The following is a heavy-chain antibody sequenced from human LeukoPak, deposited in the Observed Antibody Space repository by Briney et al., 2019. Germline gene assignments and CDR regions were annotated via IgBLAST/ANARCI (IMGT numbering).Heavy chain of an antibody. CDR1: GYTFTGYY. CDR2: VNPNSGGT. V-gene: IGHV1-2*02. J-gene: IGHJ4*02. CDR3: ARARYYYDSSGYSLDY. Sequence: ASVKVSCKASGYTFTGYYMHWVRQAPGQGLEWMGWVNPNSGGTNYAQKFQGRVTMTRDTSISTAYMELSRVRSDDTAVYYCARARYYYDSSGYSLDYWGQGTLVTVSS. D-gene: IGHD3-22*01.